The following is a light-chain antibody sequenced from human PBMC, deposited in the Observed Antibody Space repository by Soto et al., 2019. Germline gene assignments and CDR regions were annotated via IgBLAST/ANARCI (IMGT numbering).Light chain of an antibody. J-gene: IGKJ4*01. CDR1: QNIFTSSNERNY. CDR2: WAS. Sequence: DIVMTQSPDSLAVSLGERATINCKSSQNIFTSSNERNYLAWYQQNPGQPPKLLISWASMRESGVPDRFSGSGYGTDFTLNIRSLQAEDVAVYYCQQYYTTPLTFGGGTKVEI. V-gene: IGKV4-1*01. CDR3: QQYYTTPLT.